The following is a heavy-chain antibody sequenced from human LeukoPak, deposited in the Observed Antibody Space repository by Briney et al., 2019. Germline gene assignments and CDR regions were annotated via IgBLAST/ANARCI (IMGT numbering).Heavy chain of an antibody. V-gene: IGHV3-74*01. J-gene: IGHJ6*03. D-gene: IGHD2-8*01. CDR3: ATKRLLSAYCYYMDV. CDR1: GFTFTTSW. Sequence: PGGSLRLSCAASGFTFTTSWMYWVRQGPGKGLVWVSRINSDAASTAYADSVKGRFTISRDNSKNTLYLQMNSLRAEDTAVYYCATKRLLSAYCYYMDVWGKGTTVTVSS. CDR2: INSDAAST.